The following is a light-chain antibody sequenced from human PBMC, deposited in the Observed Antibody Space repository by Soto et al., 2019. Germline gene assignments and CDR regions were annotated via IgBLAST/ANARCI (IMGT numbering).Light chain of an antibody. J-gene: IGLJ1*01. V-gene: IGLV1-40*01. CDR2: GNT. CDR1: SSNIGAGYD. Sequence: QSVLTQPPSVSGAPGQRVTISCTWSSSNIGAGYDVHWYQQLPGTAPKLLIYGNTNRPSGVPDRFSGSKSGTSASLAITGRQAEDEADYYCQSHDTSLSGYVFGTGTKLTVL. CDR3: QSHDTSLSGYV.